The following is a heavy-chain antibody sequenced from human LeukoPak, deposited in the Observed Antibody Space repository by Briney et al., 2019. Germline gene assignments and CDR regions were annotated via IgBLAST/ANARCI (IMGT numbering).Heavy chain of an antibody. CDR1: GFTVSSYY. CDR2: FYVGGPT. J-gene: IGHJ4*01. Sequence: GGSLRLSCAASGFTVSSYYMNWVRQAPGKGLEWVSVFYVGGPTYYADSVQGRFTISRDNSKNTVDLQMSSLRPEDTAVYYCAPGAGWNFYEYWGHGTLVTVSS. D-gene: IGHD6-19*01. CDR3: APGAGWNFYEY. V-gene: IGHV3-53*05.